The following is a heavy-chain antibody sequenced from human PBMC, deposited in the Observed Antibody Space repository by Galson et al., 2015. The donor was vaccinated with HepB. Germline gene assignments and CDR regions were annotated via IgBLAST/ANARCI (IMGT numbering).Heavy chain of an antibody. V-gene: IGHV3-48*03. D-gene: IGHD5/OR15-5a*01. CDR2: ITATSSVI. CDR3: VGGGLRYFDY. J-gene: IGHJ4*02. Sequence: SLRLSCAASGFNFNSFEMNWVRQAPGKGLEWVSYITATSSVIYYADSVKGRFIISRDNAKNSLYLQMNNLRVEDTAVYYCVGGGLRYFDYWGQGTLVTVSS. CDR1: GFNFNSFE.